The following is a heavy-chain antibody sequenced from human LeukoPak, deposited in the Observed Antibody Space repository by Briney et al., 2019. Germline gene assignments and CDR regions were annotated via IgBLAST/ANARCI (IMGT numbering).Heavy chain of an antibody. J-gene: IGHJ3*02. CDR3: ARVRGGTINSSSWYGRVFDAFDI. CDR2: IYTSGST. CDR1: GGSISSGSYY. D-gene: IGHD6-13*01. V-gene: IGHV4-61*02. Sequence: SQTLSLTCTVSGGSISSGSYYWSWIRQPAGKGLEWIGRIYTSGSTNYNPSLKSRVTISVDTSKNQFSLKLSSVTAADTAVYYCARVRGGTINSSSWYGRVFDAFDIWGQGTMVTVSS.